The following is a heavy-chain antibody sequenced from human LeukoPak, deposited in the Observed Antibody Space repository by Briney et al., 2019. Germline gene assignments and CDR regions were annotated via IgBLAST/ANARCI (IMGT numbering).Heavy chain of an antibody. CDR2: INPHSGGT. CDR1: GDTLTELS. V-gene: IGHV1-2*02. Sequence: ASVKVSCKVSGDTLTELSIHWVRQAPGQGLEWMGWINPHSGGTNYAQKFQGRVTMTRDASISTVYMELSSLRSDDTAVYYCARGGTGYSSGWLRAFDIWGQGTMVTVSS. J-gene: IGHJ3*02. D-gene: IGHD6-19*01. CDR3: ARGGTGYSSGWLRAFDI.